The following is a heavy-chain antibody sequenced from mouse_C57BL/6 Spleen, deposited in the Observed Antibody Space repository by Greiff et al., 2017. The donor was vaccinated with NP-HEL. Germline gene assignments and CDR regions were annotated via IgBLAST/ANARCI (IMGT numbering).Heavy chain of an antibody. CDR1: GYTFTDYE. J-gene: IGHJ3*01. CDR2: IDPETGGT. CDR3: TFGLFAY. Sequence: VQRVESGAELVRPGASVTLSCKASGYTFTDYEMHWVKQTPVHGLEWIGAIDPETGGTAYNQKFKGKAILTADKSSSTAYMELRSLTSEDSAVYYCTFGLFAYWGQGTLVTVSA. V-gene: IGHV1-15*01.